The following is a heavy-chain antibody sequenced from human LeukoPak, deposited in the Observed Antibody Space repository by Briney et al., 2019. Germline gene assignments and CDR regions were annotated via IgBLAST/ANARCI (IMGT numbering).Heavy chain of an antibody. CDR1: GGSISSYY. Sequence: SETLSLTCTVSGGSISSYYWSWIRQSPGKGLEWIGYIYYSGSTNYNPSLKSRVTISVDTSKNQFSLKLNSVTAADTSVYYCAGDRKGSSCYDYSGQGTLVTASS. CDR2: IYYSGST. J-gene: IGHJ4*02. D-gene: IGHD2-2*01. CDR3: AGDRKGSSCYDY. V-gene: IGHV4-59*01.